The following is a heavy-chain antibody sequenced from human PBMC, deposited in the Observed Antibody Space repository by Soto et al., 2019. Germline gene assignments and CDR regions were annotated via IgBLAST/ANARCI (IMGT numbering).Heavy chain of an antibody. CDR2: ISWDGGST. CDR1: GFTFDDYT. Sequence: GGSLRLSCAASGFTFDDYTMHWVRQAPGKGLEWVSLISWDGGSTYYADSVKGRFTISRDNSKNSLYLQMNSLRTEDTALYYCAKDWGTGDRHDAFDIWGQGTMVTVSS. V-gene: IGHV3-43*01. J-gene: IGHJ3*02. CDR3: AKDWGTGDRHDAFDI. D-gene: IGHD7-27*01.